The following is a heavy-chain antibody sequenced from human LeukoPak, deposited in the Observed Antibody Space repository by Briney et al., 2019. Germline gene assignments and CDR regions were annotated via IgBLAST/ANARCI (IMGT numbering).Heavy chain of an antibody. J-gene: IGHJ3*02. V-gene: IGHV3-48*01. CDR1: GFTFSTYS. D-gene: IGHD6-19*01. CDR3: ARGMSSGRYAVDI. Sequence: PGGSLRLSCAASGFTFSTYSMNWVRQAPGKGLDWVSYISSSSSTIYYADSVKGRFSISRDSAKNSLYLQMNSLRAEDTAVYYCARGMSSGRYAVDIWGQGTMVTVFS. CDR2: ISSSSSTI.